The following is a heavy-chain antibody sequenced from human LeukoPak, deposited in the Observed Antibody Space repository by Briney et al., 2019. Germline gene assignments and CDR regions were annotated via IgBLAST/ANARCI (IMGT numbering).Heavy chain of an antibody. D-gene: IGHD6-13*01. V-gene: IGHV4-59*01. CDR3: ASHRAIAPLPYAFDI. Sequence: SETLSLTCTVSGGSISSYYWSWIRQPPGKGLEWIGYIYYSGSTNYNPSLKSRVTISIDTSKNQFSLKLSSVTAADTAVYYCASHRAIAPLPYAFDIWGQGTMVTVSS. CDR2: IYYSGST. CDR1: GGSISSYY. J-gene: IGHJ3*02.